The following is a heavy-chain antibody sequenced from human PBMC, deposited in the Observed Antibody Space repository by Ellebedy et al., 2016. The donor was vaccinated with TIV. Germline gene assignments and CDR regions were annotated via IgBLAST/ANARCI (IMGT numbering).Heavy chain of an antibody. CDR2: INHNGST. V-gene: IGHV4-34*01. J-gene: IGHJ4*02. CDR1: GGSLSGYY. CDR3: ARWPPRF. D-gene: IGHD5-12*01. Sequence: SETLSLXCDVYGGSLSGYYWSWIRQPPGKGLEWIGEINHNGSTSYNPSVQSRVTISIDTSKNQVSLKLNSVTAADTAVYYCARWPPRFWGQGTLVIVSS.